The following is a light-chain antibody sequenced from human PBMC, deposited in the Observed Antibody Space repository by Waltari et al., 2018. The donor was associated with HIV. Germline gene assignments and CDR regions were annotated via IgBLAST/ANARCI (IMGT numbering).Light chain of an antibody. CDR3: YSTDSSGNQRV. CDR2: EGS. V-gene: IGLV3-10*01. J-gene: IGLJ3*02. CDR1: ALPKKY. Sequence: SYELTQPPSVSVSPGQTARITCSGDALPKKYAYWYQQKSGKAPVLGIDEGSKRPSGIPERFSGSSSWTMATLTISGAQVEDEADYYCYSTDSSGNQRVFGGGTKLTVL.